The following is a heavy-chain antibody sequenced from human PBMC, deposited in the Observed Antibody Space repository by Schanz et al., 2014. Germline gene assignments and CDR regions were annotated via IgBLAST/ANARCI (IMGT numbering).Heavy chain of an antibody. V-gene: IGHV3-23*04. CDR3: AELSSSGRHAGCFDY. J-gene: IGHJ4*02. Sequence: VQLVESGGGVVQLGRSLRLSCAASGFTFSSYAMHWVRQAPGKGLEWVAALSGSGGSTYYADSVKGRFTISRDNSKNTLYLQMSSLRAEDTAIYYCAELSSSGRHAGCFDYWGQGALVTVSS. CDR2: LSGSGGST. D-gene: IGHD6-19*01. CDR1: GFTFSSYA.